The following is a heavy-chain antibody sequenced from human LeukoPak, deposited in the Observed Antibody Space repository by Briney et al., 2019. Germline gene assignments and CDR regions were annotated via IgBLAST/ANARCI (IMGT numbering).Heavy chain of an antibody. D-gene: IGHD6-19*01. CDR3: VRRGDASSGWGDHDY. J-gene: IGHJ4*02. V-gene: IGHV3-23*01. Sequence: GWSLRLSCAASGFTFNRNAISWVRQAPGKGLEWVSTIGGSGDKTFYADSVKGRFTISRDNSKNMLHLQMSSLKGEDTALYYCVRRGDASSGWGDHDYWGQGALVTVSS. CDR2: IGGSGDKT. CDR1: GFTFNRNA.